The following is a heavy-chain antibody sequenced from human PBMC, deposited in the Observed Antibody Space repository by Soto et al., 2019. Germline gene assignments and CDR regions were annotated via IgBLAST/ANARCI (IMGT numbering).Heavy chain of an antibody. CDR2: IYSGGST. J-gene: IGHJ4*02. V-gene: IGHV3-66*01. D-gene: IGHD3-9*01. CDR1: GFTVSSNY. Sequence: EVQLVESGGGLVQPGGSLRLSCAASGFTVSSNYMSWVRQAPGKGLEWVSVIYSGGSTYYADSVKGRFTISRDNSKNTLYLQMNSLRAEDTAVYYCASSRYFYWSGVFDYWGQGTLVTVSS. CDR3: ASSRYFYWSGVFDY.